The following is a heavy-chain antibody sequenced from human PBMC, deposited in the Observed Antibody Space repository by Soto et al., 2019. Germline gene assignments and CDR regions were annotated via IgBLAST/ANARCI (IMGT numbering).Heavy chain of an antibody. J-gene: IGHJ3*02. CDR1: GFIFSSYT. Sequence: PGESLKISCSASGFIFSSYTMYWVRQAPGKGLKYVSAISSNGENTYDTDSVKGRFTISRDNSKKTLYLQMSSLRPEDTAVYYCVKGGSIFGYRAFDIWGRGTMVTVSS. D-gene: IGHD3-3*01. V-gene: IGHV3-64D*06. CDR3: VKGGSIFGYRAFDI. CDR2: ISSNGENT.